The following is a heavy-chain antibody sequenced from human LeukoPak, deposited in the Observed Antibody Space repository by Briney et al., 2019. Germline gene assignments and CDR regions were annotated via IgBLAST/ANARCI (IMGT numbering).Heavy chain of an antibody. D-gene: IGHD3-10*01. CDR1: GYTFTSDG. V-gene: IGHV1-18*01. Sequence: ASVQVACKPSGYTFTSDGISWVRQAPGEGLEWMGWISAYNGNTNYAQKLQGRVTMTTDTSTSTAYMELRSLRSDDTAVYYCARAMVRGVIGPLDAFDIWGQGTMVTVSS. CDR2: ISAYNGNT. J-gene: IGHJ3*02. CDR3: ARAMVRGVIGPLDAFDI.